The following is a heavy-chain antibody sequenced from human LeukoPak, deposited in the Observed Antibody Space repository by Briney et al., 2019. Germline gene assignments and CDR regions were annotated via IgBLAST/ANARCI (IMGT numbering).Heavy chain of an antibody. D-gene: IGHD2-2*01. CDR2: MYFSGNT. CDR1: GGSIDNYY. V-gene: IGHV4-59*08. CDR3: AAQLRLFSLGY. Sequence: SETLSLTCSLSGGSIDNYYWTWIRQPPGKGLEWLGYMYFSGNTDYNPSLKGRVTISVDTSKNQYSLQLTSVTAADTAVYYCAAQLRLFSLGYWGQGALVTVSS. J-gene: IGHJ4*02.